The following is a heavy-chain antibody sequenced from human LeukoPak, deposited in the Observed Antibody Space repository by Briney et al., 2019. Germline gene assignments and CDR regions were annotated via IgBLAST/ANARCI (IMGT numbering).Heavy chain of an antibody. Sequence: GESLKISCKASGYRFTSCWIGWVRQMPGKGLEWMGIIYSGDSDTRYSPSFQGQVTISADKSISTAYLQWSSLKASDTATYYCARQAGNTNDYWGQGTLVTVSS. CDR3: ARQAGNTNDY. D-gene: IGHD3-10*01. V-gene: IGHV5-51*01. CDR1: GYRFTSCW. CDR2: IYSGDSDT. J-gene: IGHJ4*02.